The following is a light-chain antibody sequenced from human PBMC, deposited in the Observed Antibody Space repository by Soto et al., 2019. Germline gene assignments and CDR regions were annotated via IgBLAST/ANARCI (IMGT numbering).Light chain of an antibody. J-gene: IGKJ1*01. V-gene: IGKV3-20*01. Sequence: EIGLTQSPGTLSLSPGERATFSCWASQSVSSNYLAWYQQKNGQAPRLVIYGAFKRATGIPDRFSGSGYGTDFNLTISRMETEDFAVYCCQQYGSSPRTFGQGTKVDIK. CDR1: QSVSSNY. CDR3: QQYGSSPRT. CDR2: GAF.